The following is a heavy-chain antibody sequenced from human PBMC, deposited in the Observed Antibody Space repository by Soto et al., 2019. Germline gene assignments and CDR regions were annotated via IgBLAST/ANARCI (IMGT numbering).Heavy chain of an antibody. V-gene: IGHV2-26*01. CDR3: ARRHLAGEVSPAFDP. D-gene: IGHD2-2*01. J-gene: IGHJ5*02. CDR1: GLSITDSEMG. Sequence: QVTLKESGPVLVKPTETLTLRCTVSGLSITDSEMGVSWIRQPPRQPLEWLAHIDSSGEKSYRTFLKSRLAISKDTTKSPIVLNRTNMDPADTATYYCARRHLAGEVSPAFDPWLHGIPVNVSS. CDR2: IDSSGEK.